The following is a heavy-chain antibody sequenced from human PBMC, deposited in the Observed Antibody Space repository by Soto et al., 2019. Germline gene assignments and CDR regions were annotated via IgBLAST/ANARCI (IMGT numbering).Heavy chain of an antibody. J-gene: IGHJ4*02. CDR2: VYSSGTT. D-gene: IGHD3-10*01. V-gene: IGHV4-4*07. CDR3: ARDIGSYAYGEGY. Sequence: ESLSPSCSVSGASSNSYWWSWIRQPAGKGLEWIGRVYSSGTTDYNPSLNSRATLSVETSKNQFSLKLSSVTAADTAVYYCARDIGSYAYGEGYWGQGIQVTVSS. CDR1: GASSNSYW.